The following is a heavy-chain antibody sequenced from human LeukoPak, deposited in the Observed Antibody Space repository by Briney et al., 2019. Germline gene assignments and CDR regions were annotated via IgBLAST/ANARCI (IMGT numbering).Heavy chain of an antibody. CDR1: GASISTSDRY. D-gene: IGHD3-22*01. CDR2: IYYSGIT. V-gene: IGHV4-39*01. J-gene: IGHJ4*02. CDR3: ARVDYYYDSSGYYYFKLKGFDY. Sequence: KTSETLSLTCTVSGASISTSDRYWGWIRQPPGKGLEWIGSIYYSGITYHNPSLKSRVTISVDTSKNQFSLKLSSVTAADTAVYYCARVDYYYDSSGYYYFKLKGFDYWGQGTLVTVSS.